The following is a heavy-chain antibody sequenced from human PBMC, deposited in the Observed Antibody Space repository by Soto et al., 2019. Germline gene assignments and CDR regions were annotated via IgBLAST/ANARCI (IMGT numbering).Heavy chain of an antibody. CDR3: AKDQGGNSNFDY. CDR1: RFTFSTYA. Sequence: PEGSLRLSCAASRFTFSTYAMTWVRQAPGKGLEWVSAISSNGGSTYYADSAKGRFTISRDNSKSTVYLQFNSLRAEDTAVYYCAKDQGGNSNFDYWGQGTLVTVSS. J-gene: IGHJ4*02. V-gene: IGHV3-23*01. D-gene: IGHD2-21*02. CDR2: ISSNGGST.